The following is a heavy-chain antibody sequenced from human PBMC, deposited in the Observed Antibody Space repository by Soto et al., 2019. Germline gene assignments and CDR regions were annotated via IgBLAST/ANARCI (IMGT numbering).Heavy chain of an antibody. J-gene: IGHJ6*02. D-gene: IGHD6-13*01. CDR1: GGSFSGYY. Sequence: PSETLSLTCAVYGGSFSGYYWSWIRQPPGKGLEWIGEINHSGSTNYNPSLKSRVTISVDTSKNQFSLKQSSVTAADTAVYYCARNIAAAGRNYYYGMDVWGQGTTVTVSS. CDR3: ARNIAAAGRNYYYGMDV. CDR2: INHSGST. V-gene: IGHV4-34*01.